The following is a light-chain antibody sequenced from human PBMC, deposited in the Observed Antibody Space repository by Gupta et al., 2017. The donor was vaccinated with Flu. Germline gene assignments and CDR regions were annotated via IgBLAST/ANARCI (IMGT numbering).Light chain of an antibody. CDR1: QSITTI. V-gene: IGKV1-39*01. CDR2: GAS. Sequence: PSTLSAFVGDRVTITCRASQSITTILHWYQQKPGKAPNLLIYGASRGESGIPSRFSGSGSGTDFTLTISRLQPEDSAIYYCQQYQSAPPAFGQGTXLEIK. J-gene: IGKJ1*01. CDR3: QQYQSAPPA.